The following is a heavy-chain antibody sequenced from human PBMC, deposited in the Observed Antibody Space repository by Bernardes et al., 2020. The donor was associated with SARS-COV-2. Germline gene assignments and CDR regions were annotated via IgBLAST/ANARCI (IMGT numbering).Heavy chain of an antibody. V-gene: IGHV3-74*01. CDR2: INSDGSST. J-gene: IGHJ6*02. Sequence: GGSLRLSCAASGFTFSSYWMHWVRQAPGKGLVWVSRINSDGSSTSYADSVKGRFTISRDNAKNTLYLQMNSLRAEDTAVYYCARLSATYYYGMDVWGQGTTVTVSS. CDR3: ARLSATYYYGMDV. CDR1: GFTFSSYW.